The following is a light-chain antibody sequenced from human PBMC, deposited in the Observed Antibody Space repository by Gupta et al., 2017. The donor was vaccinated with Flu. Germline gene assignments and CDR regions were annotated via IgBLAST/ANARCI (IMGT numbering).Light chain of an antibody. CDR1: QQLLKSNGHNY. CDR2: LGS. Sequence: VTTDDPASKSCRHSQQLLKSNGHNYLDWYLQRPGRSPHLLLDLGSSRASGVPDRFSGSGSGTDFTIKISRVAAEDVGIYSCRQSLQAPYTFGQGTKLEIK. CDR3: RQSLQAPYT. J-gene: IGKJ2*01. V-gene: IGKV2-28*01.